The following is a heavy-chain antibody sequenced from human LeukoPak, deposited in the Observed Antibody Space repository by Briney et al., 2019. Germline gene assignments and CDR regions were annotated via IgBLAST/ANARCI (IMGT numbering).Heavy chain of an antibody. V-gene: IGHV3-23*01. CDR3: AKEVAAGRKGIDY. D-gene: IGHD6-6*01. Sequence: GGSLRLSCAASGFTFSSYAMRWVRQAPGKGLEWVSGITGSGGGTYYADSVKGRFTISRDSSSSTLFLQMKSLRAEDTATYYCAKEVAAGRKGIDYWGQGILVTVSS. J-gene: IGHJ4*02. CDR2: ITGSGGGT. CDR1: GFTFSSYA.